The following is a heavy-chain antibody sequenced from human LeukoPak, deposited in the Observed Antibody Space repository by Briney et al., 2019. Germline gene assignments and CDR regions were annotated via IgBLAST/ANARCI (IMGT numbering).Heavy chain of an antibody. CDR3: ARETSVCSSTSCYSRTYGMDV. J-gene: IGHJ6*02. V-gene: IGHV4-34*01. CDR1: GGSLSGYY. Sequence: SEPLSLPCGLCGGSLSGYYWRWIRHPTGEAVECVGDINHRRNNNHNPSLKSRVTISVDTSKNQYSLKLSSVPAADTAVYHCARETSVCSSTSCYSRTYGMDVWGQGTTVTVSS. CDR2: INHRRNN. D-gene: IGHD2-2*01.